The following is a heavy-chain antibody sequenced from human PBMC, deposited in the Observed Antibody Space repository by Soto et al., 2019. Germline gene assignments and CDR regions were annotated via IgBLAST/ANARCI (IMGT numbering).Heavy chain of an antibody. CDR1: GYTCTSYA. CDR3: ARTRYYDSLYYFDY. CDR2: ISAYNGNT. J-gene: IGHJ4*02. D-gene: IGHD3-22*01. Sequence: GASVKVACKASGYTCTSYAMLWVRLAPGQGLEWVGWISAYNGNTNYAQKLQGRVTMTTDTSTSTAYMELRNLRSDDTAVYYCARTRYYDSLYYFDYWGQGTLVTVPS. V-gene: IGHV1-18*01.